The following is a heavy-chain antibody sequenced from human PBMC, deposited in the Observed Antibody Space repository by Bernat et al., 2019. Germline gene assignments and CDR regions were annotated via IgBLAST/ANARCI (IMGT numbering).Heavy chain of an antibody. CDR3: TRDPEALDY. CDR2: IRGRGTPI. V-gene: IGHV3-48*01. J-gene: IGHJ4*02. CDR1: GFTFSTYS. Sequence: EVQLVESGGGLVQPGGSLRLSCTASGFTFSTYSMNWVRQAPGKGLEWVSYIRGRGTPIYYADSVKGRFTISRDNAKNSLYLQMNGRRAEDTAVYYCTRDPEALDYWGQGTLVTVSS.